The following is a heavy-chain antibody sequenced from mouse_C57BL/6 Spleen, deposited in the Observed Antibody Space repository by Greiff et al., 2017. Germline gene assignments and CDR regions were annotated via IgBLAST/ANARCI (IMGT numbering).Heavy chain of an antibody. CDR3: AHITTVVARNWYFDV. J-gene: IGHJ1*03. CDR1: GYAFSSSW. V-gene: IGHV1-82*01. D-gene: IGHD1-1*01. Sequence: VQLKQSGPELVKPGASVKISCKASGYAFSSSWMNWVKQRPGKGLEWIGRIYPGDGDTNYNGKFKGKATLTADKSSSTAYMQLSSLTSEDSAVYFCAHITTVVARNWYFDVWGTGTTVTVSS. CDR2: IYPGDGDT.